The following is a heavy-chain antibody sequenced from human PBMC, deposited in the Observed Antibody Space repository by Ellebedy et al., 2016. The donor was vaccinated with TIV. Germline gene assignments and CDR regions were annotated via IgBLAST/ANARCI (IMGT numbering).Heavy chain of an antibody. Sequence: MPSETLSLTCTVSGGSISSYYWSWLRQPPGKGLEWIGYIYYSGSTNYNPSLKSRVTISVDTSKNQFSLKLSSVTAADTAVYYCARNKGAGTGAEYFQHWGQGALVTVSS. CDR2: IYYSGST. J-gene: IGHJ1*01. CDR3: ARNKGAGTGAEYFQH. CDR1: GGSISSYY. D-gene: IGHD6-19*01. V-gene: IGHV4-59*01.